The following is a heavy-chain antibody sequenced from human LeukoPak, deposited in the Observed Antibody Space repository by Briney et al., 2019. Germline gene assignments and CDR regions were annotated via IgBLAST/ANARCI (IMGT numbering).Heavy chain of an antibody. J-gene: IGHJ5*02. CDR1: GFTFSSYE. CDR2: VSSSGSTV. V-gene: IGHV3-48*03. D-gene: IGHD2-2*01. CDR3: ARGSVYAS. Sequence: GGSLRLSCAASGFTFSSYEMNWVRQAPGRGLEWVSYVSSSGSTVYYADSVKGRFTISRDNAKNSLYLQMNSLGAEDTAIYYCARGSVYASWGQGTLVTVSS.